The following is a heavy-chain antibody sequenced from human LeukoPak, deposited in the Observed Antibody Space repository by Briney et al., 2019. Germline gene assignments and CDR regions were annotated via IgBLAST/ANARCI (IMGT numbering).Heavy chain of an antibody. D-gene: IGHD5-18*01. V-gene: IGHV3-23*01. J-gene: IGHJ6*03. CDR3: AKVGGGYSYGGYYFYMDV. CDR1: GFTFSSHA. Sequence: GGSLRLSCAASGFTFSSHAMSWLRQAPGKGLEWVSVISGSGSSTYYADSVKGRFTISRDNSKNTLYLLMNSLRAEDTAVYYCAKVGGGYSYGGYYFYMDVWGKGTTVTVSS. CDR2: ISGSGSST.